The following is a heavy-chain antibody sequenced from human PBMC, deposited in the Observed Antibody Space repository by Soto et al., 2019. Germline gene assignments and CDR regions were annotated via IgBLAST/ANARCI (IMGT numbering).Heavy chain of an antibody. CDR2: IYYSGST. J-gene: IGHJ4*02. CDR1: GGSISSGDYY. CDR3: ARSGYLTGYSDY. V-gene: IGHV4-30-4*01. Sequence: PSETLSLTCTVSGGSISSGDYYWSWIRQPPGKGLEWIGYIYYSGSTYCNPSLKSRVTISVDTSKNQFSLKLSSVTAADTAVYYCARSGYLTGYSDYWGQGTLVTVSS. D-gene: IGHD3-9*01.